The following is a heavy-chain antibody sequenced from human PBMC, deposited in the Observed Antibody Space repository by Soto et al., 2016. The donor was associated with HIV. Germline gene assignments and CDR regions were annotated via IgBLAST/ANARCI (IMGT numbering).Heavy chain of an antibody. D-gene: IGHD3-22*01. CDR1: GFTFSSYS. J-gene: IGHJ6*02. V-gene: IGHV3-48*04. CDR3: ARRKDSSSPYYYGMGRR. Sequence: EVQLVESGGGLVQPGGSLRLSCAASGFTFSSYSMNWVRQAPGKGLEWVSYISSSSSTIYYADSVKGRFTISRDNAKNSLYLQMNSLRAEDTAVYYCARRKDSSSPYYYGMGRRGAKGPRSTVSS. CDR2: ISSSSSTI.